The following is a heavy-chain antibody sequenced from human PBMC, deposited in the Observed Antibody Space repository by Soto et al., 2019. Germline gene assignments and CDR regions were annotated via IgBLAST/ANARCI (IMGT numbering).Heavy chain of an antibody. CDR1: GGSFSGYY. CDR3: ARGYWNYGSAVDY. J-gene: IGHJ4*02. CDR2: INHSGST. Sequence: SETLSLTCAVYGGSFSGYYWSWIRQPPGKGLEWIGEINHSGSTNYNPSLKSRVTISVDTSKNQFSLKLSSVTAADTAVYYCARGYWNYGSAVDYWGQGTLVTGLL. D-gene: IGHD1-7*01. V-gene: IGHV4-34*01.